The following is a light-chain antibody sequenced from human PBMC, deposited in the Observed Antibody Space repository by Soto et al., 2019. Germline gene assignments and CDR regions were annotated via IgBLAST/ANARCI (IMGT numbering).Light chain of an antibody. J-gene: IGLJ3*02. CDR1: SSDVGGYNY. CDR3: SSYTSSSPRLV. CDR2: DVN. Sequence: QSALTQPASMSGSPGQSITISCTGTSSDVGGYNYVSWYQHHPDKAPKLMIFDVNNRPSGISSRFSGSKSGNTASLTISGLQSEDEAAYYCSSYTSSSPRLVFGGGTELTVL. V-gene: IGLV2-14*03.